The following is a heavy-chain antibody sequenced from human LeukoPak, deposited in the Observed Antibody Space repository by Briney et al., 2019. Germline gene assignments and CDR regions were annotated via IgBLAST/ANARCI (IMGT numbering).Heavy chain of an antibody. CDR2: INHSGST. D-gene: IGHD3-22*01. V-gene: IGHV4-34*01. CDR1: GGSFSGYY. CDR3: ARGSSGYYGMDV. Sequence: PSENLSLTCAVYGGSFSGYYWSWIRQPPGKGLEWIGEINHSGSTNYNPSLKSRVTISVDTSKNQFSLKLSSVTAADTAVYYCARGSSGYYGMDVWGQGTTVTVSS. J-gene: IGHJ6*02.